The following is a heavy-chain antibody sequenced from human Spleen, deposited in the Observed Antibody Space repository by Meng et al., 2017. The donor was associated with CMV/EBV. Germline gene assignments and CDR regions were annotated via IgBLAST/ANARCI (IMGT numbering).Heavy chain of an antibody. J-gene: IGHJ3*02. CDR2: VSGSGGDT. CDR1: GFTFSYYY. CDR3: ANIADALDI. V-gene: IGHV3-23*01. D-gene: IGHD2-21*01. Sequence: GGSLRLSCAASGFTFSYYYMSGVRQAPGKGLEWVTAVSGSGGDTYYADSVKGRFTISRDNAKNSLYLQMNSLRAEDTALYYCANIADALDIWGQGTMVTVSS.